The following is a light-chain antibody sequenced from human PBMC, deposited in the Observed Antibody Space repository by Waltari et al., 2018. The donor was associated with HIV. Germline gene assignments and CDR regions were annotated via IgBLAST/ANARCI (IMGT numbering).Light chain of an antibody. CDR3: SAYTMSGSLV. CDR2: GVS. V-gene: IGLV2-14*01. Sequence: QSALTQPASLSGSPGQSITITCSGSGSDIGLYDLVSLYRQEPGKAPRLLIYGVSNRPSEISRRFSGSKARTTASLTISALQAEDEGDYYCSAYTMSGSLVFGGGTKLTVL. CDR1: GSDIGLYDL. J-gene: IGLJ2*01.